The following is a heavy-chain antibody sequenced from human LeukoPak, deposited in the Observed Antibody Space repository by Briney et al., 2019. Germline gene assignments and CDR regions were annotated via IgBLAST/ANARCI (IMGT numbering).Heavy chain of an antibody. Sequence: GGSLRLSCAASGFTFSSYWMSWVRQAPGKGLEWVANMKQDGSEKYYVDSVKGRFTISRDNAKNSLYLQMNSLRAEDTAVYHCAKDLPAAYFDYWGQGTLVTVSS. CDR3: AKDLPAAYFDY. J-gene: IGHJ4*02. V-gene: IGHV3-7*04. D-gene: IGHD2-2*01. CDR1: GFTFSSYW. CDR2: MKQDGSEK.